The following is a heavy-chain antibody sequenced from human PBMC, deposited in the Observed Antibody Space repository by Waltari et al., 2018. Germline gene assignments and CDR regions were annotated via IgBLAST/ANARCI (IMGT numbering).Heavy chain of an antibody. V-gene: IGHV4-34*01. CDR1: GGSFSGYY. J-gene: IGHJ4*02. CDR2: INHSGST. Sequence: QVQLQQWGAGLLKPSETLSLTCAVYGGSFSGYYWSWIRQPPGKGLEWIGEINHSGSTNYNPSLKSRVTISVDTSKNQFSLKLSSVTAADTAVYYCARGTDPLINIAVVPAAEYYFDYWGQGTLVIVSS. D-gene: IGHD2-2*01. CDR3: ARGTDPLINIAVVPAAEYYFDY.